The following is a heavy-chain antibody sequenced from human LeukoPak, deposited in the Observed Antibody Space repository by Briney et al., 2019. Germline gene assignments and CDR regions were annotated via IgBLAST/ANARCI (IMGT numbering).Heavy chain of an antibody. Sequence: PGGSLRLSCPVYGFTFDDYAMHWVRQAPGKGLEWVSGIRWHRGSIGYADSVKGRFTISRDNAKDHLYLQMNSLRAEDTALYYCAKDIWTAPYYYGMDVWGQGTTVTVSS. D-gene: IGHD1-1*01. CDR2: IRWHRGSI. J-gene: IGHJ6*02. CDR1: GFTFDDYA. V-gene: IGHV3-9*01. CDR3: AKDIWTAPYYYGMDV.